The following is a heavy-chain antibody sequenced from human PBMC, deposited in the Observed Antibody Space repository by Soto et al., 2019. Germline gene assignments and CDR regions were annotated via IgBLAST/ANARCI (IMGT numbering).Heavy chain of an antibody. CDR1: GYTFTSYY. CDR3: GRILPPATFDY. CDR2: INASGGRT. V-gene: IGHV1-46*03. Sequence: QVQLVQSGAEVKKPGASVKVSCKASGYTFTSYYVHWIRQAPGQGLEWMGIINASGGRTTYAPKFQGIVTMTSDTSTSTVYMELSSLTSEDTATYFCGRILPPATFDYWGQGTLVTVSS. D-gene: IGHD2-21*02. J-gene: IGHJ4*02.